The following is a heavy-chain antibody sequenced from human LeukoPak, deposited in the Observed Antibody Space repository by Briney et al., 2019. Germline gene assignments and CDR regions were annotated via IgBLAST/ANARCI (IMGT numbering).Heavy chain of an antibody. CDR1: GFTFSSYA. Sequence: GGSLRLSCAASGFTFSSYAMSWVRQAPGKGLEWVSAISGSGGSTYYADSVKGRFTISRDKSKNTLSLEINSLRVEETAVYYCAKGTYYYDSSGYRFFDSWGQGTLVTVSS. CDR3: AKGTYYYDSSGYRFFDS. J-gene: IGHJ4*02. CDR2: ISGSGGST. V-gene: IGHV3-23*01. D-gene: IGHD3-22*01.